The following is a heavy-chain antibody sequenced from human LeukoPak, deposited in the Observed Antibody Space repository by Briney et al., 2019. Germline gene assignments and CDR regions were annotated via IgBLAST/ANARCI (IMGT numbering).Heavy chain of an antibody. Sequence: ASVTVSCKASGGTFSSYAISWVRQAPGQGLEWMGGIIPIFGTANYAQKFQGRVTITTDESTSTAYMELSSLRSEDTAVYYCASEGATTEDAFDIWGQGTMVTVSS. D-gene: IGHD1-14*01. CDR2: IIPIFGTA. CDR3: ASEGATTEDAFDI. J-gene: IGHJ3*02. CDR1: GGTFSSYA. V-gene: IGHV1-69*05.